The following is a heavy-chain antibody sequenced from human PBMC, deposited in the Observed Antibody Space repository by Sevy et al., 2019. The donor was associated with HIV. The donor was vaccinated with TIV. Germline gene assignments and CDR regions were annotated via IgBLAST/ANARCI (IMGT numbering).Heavy chain of an antibody. CDR3: SRDYVRRGGKYVSFDP. J-gene: IGHJ5*02. V-gene: IGHV3-49*03. CDR2: IRRKGSGGTA. D-gene: IGHD3-10*01. Sequence: GGSLRLSCTASGFTFRDYAMAWFRQTPGKGLEWLGLIRRKGSGGTANYAASVKDSFIISRDDSTSIAYLEMNSLKTDDTAVYFCSRDYVRRGGKYVSFDPWGQGTLVTVSS. CDR1: GFTFRDYA.